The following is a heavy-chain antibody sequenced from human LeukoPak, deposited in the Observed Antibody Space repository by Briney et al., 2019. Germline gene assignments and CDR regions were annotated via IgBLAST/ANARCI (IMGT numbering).Heavy chain of an antibody. CDR3: ARVERQLWLRYPSYWFDP. J-gene: IGHJ5*02. V-gene: IGHV4-4*07. CDR2: IYTSGST. D-gene: IGHD5-18*01. CDR1: GGSISSYY. Sequence: PSETLSLTCTVSGGSISSYYWSWIRQPAGKGLEWIGRIYTSGSTNYNPSLKSRVTMSVDTSKNQFSLKLSSVIAADTAVYYCARVERQLWLRYPSYWFDPWGQGTLVTVSS.